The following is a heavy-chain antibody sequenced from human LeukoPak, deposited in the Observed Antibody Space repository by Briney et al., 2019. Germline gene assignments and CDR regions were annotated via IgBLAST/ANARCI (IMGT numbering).Heavy chain of an antibody. CDR1: GFTFSSYA. Sequence: PGGSLRLSCAASGFTFSSYAMSWVRQAQGKGLEWVSAISGSGGSTYYADSVKGRFTISRDNSKNTLYLQMNSLRAEDTAVYYCAKDDNMVRGSIPWDYWGQGTLVTVSS. CDR2: ISGSGGST. D-gene: IGHD3-10*01. CDR3: AKDDNMVRGSIPWDY. V-gene: IGHV3-23*01. J-gene: IGHJ4*02.